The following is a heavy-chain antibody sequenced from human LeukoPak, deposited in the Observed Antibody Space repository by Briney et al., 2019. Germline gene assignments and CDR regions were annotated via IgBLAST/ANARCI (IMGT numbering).Heavy chain of an antibody. CDR3: AKELPYDAFDI. V-gene: IGHV3-23*01. CDR2: SGSGGST. J-gene: IGHJ3*02. Sequence: GGSLRLSCAASGFTFSSYAMSWVRQAPGKGLEWVSASGSGGSTYYVDSVKGRFTISRDNSKNTLYLQMNSLRAEDTAVYYCAKELPYDAFDIWGQGTMVTVSS. D-gene: IGHD1-26*01. CDR1: GFTFSSYA.